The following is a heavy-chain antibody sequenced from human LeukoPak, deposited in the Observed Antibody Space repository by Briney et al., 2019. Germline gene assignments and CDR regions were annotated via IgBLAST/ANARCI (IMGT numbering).Heavy chain of an antibody. CDR2: FYTSGST. D-gene: IGHD7-27*01. V-gene: IGHV4-61*02. J-gene: IGHJ4*02. Sequence: PSETLSLTXTVSGGSFSSGTYYWSWIRQPAGRGLEWIGRFYTSGSTNYNPSLKSRVTISVDTSKNQFSLKLSSVTAADTAVYYCARGPYAWGYIDYWGQGTLVTVSS. CDR3: ARGPYAWGYIDY. CDR1: GGSFSSGTYY.